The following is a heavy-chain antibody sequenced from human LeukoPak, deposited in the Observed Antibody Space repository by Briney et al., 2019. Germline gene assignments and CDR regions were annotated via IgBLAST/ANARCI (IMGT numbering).Heavy chain of an antibody. V-gene: IGHV3-30*02. CDR2: IGNDGSNK. Sequence: GGSLRLSCAASGFTCSNYGMHWVRQAPGKGLEWVTFIGNDGSNKNYADSVKGRFTISRDNSKNTLYLQMNSLRVEDTAVYYCAKPPEYDCWGQGTLVTVSS. J-gene: IGHJ4*02. CDR1: GFTCSNYG. CDR3: AKPPEYDC. D-gene: IGHD1-14*01.